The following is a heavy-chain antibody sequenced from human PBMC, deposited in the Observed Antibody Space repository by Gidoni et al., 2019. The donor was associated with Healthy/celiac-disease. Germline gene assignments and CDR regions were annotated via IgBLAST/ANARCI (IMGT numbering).Heavy chain of an antibody. CDR1: GSTFTGYY. J-gene: IGHJ5*02. V-gene: IGHV1-2*02. Sequence: QVQLVQSGAEVKQPGPSVKVSCKASGSTFTGYYMHWVRQAPGQGLEWMGWINPNSGGTNEEKKFQGRVNMTRDTSISTAYMELSRLRSDDTAGYYCARVTRGDYPTRVWFDPWGQGTLVTVSS. CDR3: ARVTRGDYPTRVWFDP. D-gene: IGHD4-17*01. CDR2: INPNSGGT.